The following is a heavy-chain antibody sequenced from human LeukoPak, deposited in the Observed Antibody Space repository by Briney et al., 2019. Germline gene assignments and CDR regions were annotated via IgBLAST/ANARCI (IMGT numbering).Heavy chain of an antibody. D-gene: IGHD3-22*01. CDR2: IYYSGST. J-gene: IGHJ3*02. CDR3: ARAEAKYYYDSSGPRKSVAFDI. V-gene: IGHV4-59*01. CDR1: GGSISSYY. Sequence: SETLSLTCTVSGGSISSYYWSWIRQPPGKGLEWIGYIYYSGSTNYNPSLKSRVTISVDTSKNRFSLKLSSVTAADTAVYYCARAEAKYYYDSSGPRKSVAFDIWGQGTMVTVSS.